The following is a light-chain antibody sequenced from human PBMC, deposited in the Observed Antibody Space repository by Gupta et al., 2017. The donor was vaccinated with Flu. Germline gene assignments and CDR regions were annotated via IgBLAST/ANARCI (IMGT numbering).Light chain of an antibody. Sequence: SSELTQPPSVSVSPGQTARITCSGDALPKQYAYWYQQKPGQAPVLVIYKDSERPAGIPGRFSGSSSGTTVTLTIRGGQAEDEDDYYCQSADSSGVVFGGGTKLTVL. CDR1: ALPKQY. CDR2: KDS. CDR3: QSADSSGVV. J-gene: IGLJ2*01. V-gene: IGLV3-25*02.